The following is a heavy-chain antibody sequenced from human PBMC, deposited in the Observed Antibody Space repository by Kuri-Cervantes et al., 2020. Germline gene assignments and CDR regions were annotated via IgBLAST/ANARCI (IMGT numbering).Heavy chain of an antibody. CDR3: ARDLPAMASTSNRKRWFDP. J-gene: IGHJ5*02. Sequence: ASVKVSCKASGYTFTGYYMHWVRQAPGQGLEWMGWINPNSGGTNYAQKFQGRVTMTRDTSINTVYMELSRLTSDDTAVYYCARDLPAMASTSNRKRWFDPWGQGTLVTVSS. V-gene: IGHV1-2*02. D-gene: IGHD5-18*01. CDR1: GYTFTGYY. CDR2: INPNSGGT.